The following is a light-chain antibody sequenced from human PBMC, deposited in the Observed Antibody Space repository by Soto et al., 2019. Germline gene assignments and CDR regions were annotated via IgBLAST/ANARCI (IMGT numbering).Light chain of an antibody. CDR1: SSDVGGYSY. CDR3: NSYTSSSTLVV. J-gene: IGLJ2*01. CDR2: YVS. V-gene: IGLV2-14*03. Sequence: QSALTQPASVSGSPGQSITISCTGTSSDVGGYSYVSWYQQHPGKAPKLMIYYVSNRPSGVSNRFSGSKSGNTASLTISGLQAEDEADYYCNSYTSSSTLVVFGGGTKVTVL.